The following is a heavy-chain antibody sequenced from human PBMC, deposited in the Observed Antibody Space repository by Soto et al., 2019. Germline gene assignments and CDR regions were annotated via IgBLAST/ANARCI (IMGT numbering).Heavy chain of an antibody. CDR1: GFTFSSYA. CDR3: AKYSCPHRYSSSTSCYFSCFDY. D-gene: IGHD2-2*01. Sequence: GGSLRLSCAASGFTFSSYAMSWVRQAPGKGLEWVSAISGSGGSTYYADSVKGRFTISRDNSKNTLYLQMNSLRAEDTAVYSCAKYSCPHRYSSSTSCYFSCFDYWGQGTLVTVSS. CDR2: ISGSGGST. J-gene: IGHJ4*02. V-gene: IGHV3-23*01.